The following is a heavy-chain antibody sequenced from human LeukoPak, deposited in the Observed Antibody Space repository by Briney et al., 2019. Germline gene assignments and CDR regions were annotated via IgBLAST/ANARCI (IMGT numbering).Heavy chain of an antibody. CDR3: ASWGLLSWLDP. J-gene: IGHJ5*02. Sequence: SETLSLTCAVYGGSFSGYYWSWIRQPPGKGLEWIGEINHSGSTNYNPSLKSRVTISVDTSKNQFSLKLSSVTAADTAVYYCASWGLLSWLDPWGQGTLVTVSS. CDR2: INHSGST. D-gene: IGHD7-27*01. V-gene: IGHV4-34*01. CDR1: GGSFSGYY.